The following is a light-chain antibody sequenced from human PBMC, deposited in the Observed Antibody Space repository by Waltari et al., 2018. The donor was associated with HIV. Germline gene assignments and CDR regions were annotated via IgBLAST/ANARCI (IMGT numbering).Light chain of an antibody. CDR1: NIGSKN. Sequence: SYELTQPLSVSVALGPTARITCGGNNIGSKNVHWSQQKPGQAPVLVIYRDTNRPSGIPERFSGSNSGNTATLTINRAKAEDEADYYCQVWDSSTVVFGGGTKLTVL. CDR3: QVWDSSTVV. J-gene: IGLJ2*01. V-gene: IGLV3-9*01. CDR2: RDT.